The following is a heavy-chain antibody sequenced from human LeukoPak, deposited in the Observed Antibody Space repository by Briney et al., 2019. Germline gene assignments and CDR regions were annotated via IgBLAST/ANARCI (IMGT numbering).Heavy chain of an antibody. Sequence: GSSVKVSCKASGSTFSSYAIRWVRQAPGQGLEWMGGIIPIFGTANYAQKFQGRVTITTDESTSTAYMELSSLRSEDTAVYYCARLGYCSSTSCSGAAGWFDPWGQGTLVTVSS. J-gene: IGHJ5*02. CDR1: GSTFSSYA. D-gene: IGHD2-2*01. CDR2: IIPIFGTA. V-gene: IGHV1-69*05. CDR3: ARLGYCSSTSCSGAAGWFDP.